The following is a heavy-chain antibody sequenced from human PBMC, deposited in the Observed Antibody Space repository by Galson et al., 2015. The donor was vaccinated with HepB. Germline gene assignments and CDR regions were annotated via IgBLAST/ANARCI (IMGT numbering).Heavy chain of an antibody. CDR1: GYTFTNYW. V-gene: IGHV5-10-1*01. CDR3: ARRYCSSSSCSGAHFFYYGLDV. D-gene: IGHD2-2*01. J-gene: IGHJ6*02. Sequence: QSGAEVKNPGESLRISCEGSGYTFTNYWITWVRRVPGKGLEWLGRIDPSDSCSNYNPSFEGHVTISVDTSIATAYLQWSSLTASDTAVYYCARRYCSSSSCSGAHFFYYGLDVWGQGTTVTVSS. CDR2: IDPSDSCS.